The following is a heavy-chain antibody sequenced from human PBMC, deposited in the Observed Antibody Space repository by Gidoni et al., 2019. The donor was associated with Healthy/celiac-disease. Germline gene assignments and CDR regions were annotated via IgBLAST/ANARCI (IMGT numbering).Heavy chain of an antibody. Sequence: QVQLQQWGAGLLKPSETLSLTFAVYGGSFSGYYWSWIRQPPGKGLEWIGEINHSGSTNYNPSLKSRVTISVDTSKIQFSLKLSSVTAADTAVYYCATPTIKGYSYGPNRAVFDIWGQGTMVTVSS. J-gene: IGHJ3*02. CDR2: INHSGST. CDR3: ATPTIKGYSYGPNRAVFDI. V-gene: IGHV4-34*01. D-gene: IGHD5-18*01. CDR1: GGSFSGYY.